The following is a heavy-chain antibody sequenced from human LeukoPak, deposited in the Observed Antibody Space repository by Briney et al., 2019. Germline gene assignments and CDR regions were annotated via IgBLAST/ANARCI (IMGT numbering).Heavy chain of an antibody. CDR3: AVPQWELLN. D-gene: IGHD1-26*01. CDR1: GFXFSSYG. J-gene: IGHJ4*02. V-gene: IGHV3-33*01. CDR2: IWYDGSNK. Sequence: PGGSLRLSCAASGFXFSSYGIHWVRQAPGKGLEWVAVIWYDGSNKYYADSVKGRFTISRDNSKNTLYLQMNSLRAEDTAVYSCAVPQWELLNWGQGTLVTVSS.